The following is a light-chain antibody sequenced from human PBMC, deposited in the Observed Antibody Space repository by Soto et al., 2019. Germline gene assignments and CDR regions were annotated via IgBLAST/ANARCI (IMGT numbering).Light chain of an antibody. CDR3: QQTHSTPVT. CDR2: AAS. Sequence: DIAVSQNTSSLSASVGDRVTVTCRTSQNIYNYLNWYQQKPGKAPKLLIYAASSVQSGVPLRFSGSGSGTDFTLTISSLQPEDFATYYCQQTHSTPVTFC. CDR1: QNIYNY. J-gene: IGKJ5*01. V-gene: IGKV1-39*01.